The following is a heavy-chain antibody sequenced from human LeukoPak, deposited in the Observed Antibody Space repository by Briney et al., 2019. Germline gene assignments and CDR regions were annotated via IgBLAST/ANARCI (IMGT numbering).Heavy chain of an antibody. V-gene: IGHV3-11*01. CDR3: ARVNSPRGVVVPAAIPY. Sequence: PGGSLRLSCAASGFTFSDYYMSWIRQAPGKGLEWVSYISSSGSTIYYADSVKGRFTISRDNAKNSLYQQMNSLRAEDTAVYYCARVNSPRGVVVPAAIPYWGQGTLVTVSS. D-gene: IGHD2-2*01. J-gene: IGHJ4*02. CDR1: GFTFSDYY. CDR2: ISSSGSTI.